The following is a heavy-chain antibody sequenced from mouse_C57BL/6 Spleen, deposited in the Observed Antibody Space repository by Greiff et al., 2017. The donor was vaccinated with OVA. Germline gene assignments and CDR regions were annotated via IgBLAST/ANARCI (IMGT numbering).Heavy chain of an antibody. CDR3: ARDGYAMDC. Sequence: QVQLQQSGAELVRPGSSVKLSCKASGYTFTSYWMHWVKQRPIQGLEWIGNIDPSDSETHYNQKFKDKATLTVDKSTSTAYVQLSSLTSEDSAVYYWARDGYAMDCWGKGTSVTVSS. CDR1: GYTFTSYW. CDR2: IDPSDSET. D-gene: IGHD2-3*01. V-gene: IGHV1-52*01. J-gene: IGHJ4*01.